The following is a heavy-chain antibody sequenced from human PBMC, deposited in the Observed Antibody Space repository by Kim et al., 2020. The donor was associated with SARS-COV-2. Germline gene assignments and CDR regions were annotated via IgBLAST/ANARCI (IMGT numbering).Heavy chain of an antibody. D-gene: IGHD3-10*01. V-gene: IGHV3-48*03. CDR3: ARGPFLWFGNYYYYMDV. CDR2: ISVTGDSI. J-gene: IGHJ6*03. Sequence: GGSLRLSCAASGFTFSSYEMNWVRQAPGKGLDWVSYISVTGDSIYYADAVKGRFTISRDNAKNSLYLQMNSLSAEDTAVYDCARGPFLWFGNYYYYMDVWGEGTTVTVSS. CDR1: GFTFSSYE.